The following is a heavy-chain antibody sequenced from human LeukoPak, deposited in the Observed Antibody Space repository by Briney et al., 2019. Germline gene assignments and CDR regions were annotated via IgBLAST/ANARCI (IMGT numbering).Heavy chain of an antibody. CDR3: ASSLTGDAFDI. Sequence: GGSLRLSCAASGFTFSSYSMNWVRQAPGKGLEWVSYISSSSSTIYYADSVKGRFTISRDNAKNSLYLQMNSLRAEDTAVYYCASSLTGDAFDIWGQRTMVTVSS. J-gene: IGHJ3*02. CDR1: GFTFSSYS. D-gene: IGHD1-20*01. V-gene: IGHV3-48*01. CDR2: ISSSSSTI.